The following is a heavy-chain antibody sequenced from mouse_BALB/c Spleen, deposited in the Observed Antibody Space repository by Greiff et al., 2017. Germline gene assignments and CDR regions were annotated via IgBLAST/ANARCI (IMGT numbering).Heavy chain of an antibody. V-gene: IGHV1-18*01. D-gene: IGHD1-1*01. J-gene: IGHJ2*01. CDR2: IKPNNGGT. Sequence: EVQLQESGPELVKPGASVKIPCKASGYTFTDDNMDWVMQSHGKSLVWIGDIKPNNGGTIYNQKFKGKATLTGDKSSSTAYMELRSLTSEDTADYYCARELGGSKYCVDYWGQGTTVTVSS. CDR1: GYTFTDDN. CDR3: ARELGGSKYCVDY.